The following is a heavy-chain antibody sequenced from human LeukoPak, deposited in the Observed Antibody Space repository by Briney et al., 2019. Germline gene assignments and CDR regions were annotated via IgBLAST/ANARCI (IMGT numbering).Heavy chain of an antibody. CDR3: ARGGDRRGFDY. D-gene: IGHD1-14*01. CDR2: IYDSGTT. Sequence: SQTLSLTCTVSVDSISNGGYYWSWIRLHPGKGLEWVGYIYDSGTTYYSPVLQSRVSISVDTSDNKFSLKLKSLTAADTAVYYCARGGDRRGFDYWGQGTLVTVSS. J-gene: IGHJ4*02. V-gene: IGHV4-31*03. CDR1: VDSISNGGYY.